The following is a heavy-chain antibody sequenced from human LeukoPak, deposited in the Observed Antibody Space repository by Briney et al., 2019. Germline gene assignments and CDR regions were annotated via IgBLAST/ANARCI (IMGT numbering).Heavy chain of an antibody. D-gene: IGHD6-6*01. CDR3: ARGPPEYSSSEDY. CDR1: GGTFSSYA. Sequence: ASVKVSCKASGGTFSSYAISWVRQAPGQGLEWMGGIIPIFGTANYAQKFQGRVTITTDESTSTAYMELSSLRSEDTAVYYCARGPPEYSSSEDYWGQGTLVTVSS. J-gene: IGHJ4*02. CDR2: IIPIFGTA. V-gene: IGHV1-69*05.